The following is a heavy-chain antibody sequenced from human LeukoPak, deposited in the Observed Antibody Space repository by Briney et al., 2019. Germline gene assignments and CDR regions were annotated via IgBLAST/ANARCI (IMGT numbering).Heavy chain of an antibody. J-gene: IGHJ2*01. CDR1: GYSIRSGHY. D-gene: IGHD6-13*01. CDR3: ARGVAAAGTRHWYFDL. Sequence: PSETLSLTCTVSGYSIRSGHYWGWIRQPPGKGLEWIGSMYHSGTTSYNPSLKSRVTMAVDTSKNQFSLELTSVTAADTAVYYCARGVAAAGTRHWYFDLWGRGTLVTVSS. CDR2: MYHSGTT. V-gene: IGHV4-38-2*02.